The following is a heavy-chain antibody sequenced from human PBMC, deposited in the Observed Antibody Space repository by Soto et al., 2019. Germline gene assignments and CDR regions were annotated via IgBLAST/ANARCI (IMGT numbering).Heavy chain of an antibody. J-gene: IGHJ4*02. D-gene: IGHD3-22*01. V-gene: IGHV4-30-4*01. CDR2: IYSSGAT. CDR3: ARDRGSDYDSTSGYYYY. CDR1: GGSISGTDYY. Sequence: TLSLTCTVSGGSISGTDYYWTWIRQPPGKGLEWIGYIYSSGATSYNPSLESRVTISGDTSKNQFSLKLNSVTAADTAVYYCARDRGSDYDSTSGYYYYWGQGALVTVS.